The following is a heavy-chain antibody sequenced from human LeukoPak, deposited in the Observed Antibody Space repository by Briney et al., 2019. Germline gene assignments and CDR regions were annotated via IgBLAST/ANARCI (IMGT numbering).Heavy chain of an antibody. CDR3: APSPYYYESSGYSA. Sequence: GGSLRLSCSASGFTFSSYAMHWVRQAPGKGLEYVSAISSNGGSTYYADSVKGRFTISRDNSKNTLYLQMSSLRAEDTAVYYCAPSPYYYESSGYSAWGQGTLVTVTS. J-gene: IGHJ5*02. CDR2: ISSNGGST. CDR1: GFTFSSYA. D-gene: IGHD3-22*01. V-gene: IGHV3-64D*06.